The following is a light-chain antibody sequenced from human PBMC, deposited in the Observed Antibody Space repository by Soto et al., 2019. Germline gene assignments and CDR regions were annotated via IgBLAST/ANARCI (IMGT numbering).Light chain of an antibody. CDR2: DAS. J-gene: IGKJ1*01. V-gene: IGKV1-5*01. CDR1: QSISYW. CDR3: QQYRSYWT. Sequence: DIQMTHSPSTLSPSVGDRVTITCRASQSISYWLAWYQQKPGNXPXXLIYDASSLESGVPSRFSGSGSGKEFTLTISSLQPDDFATDDCQQYRSYWTFGQGTKVDIK.